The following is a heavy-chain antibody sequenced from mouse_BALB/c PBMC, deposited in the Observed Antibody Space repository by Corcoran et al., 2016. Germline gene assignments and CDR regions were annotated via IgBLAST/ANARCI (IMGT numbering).Heavy chain of an antibody. CDR1: GFNIKDTY. J-gene: IGHJ4*01. D-gene: IGHD2-3*01. CDR2: IDPANGNT. CDR3: ARDDGLYYYAMDY. Sequence: EVQLQQSGAELVKPGASVKLSCTASGFNIKDTYMHWVKQRPEQGLEWIGRIDPANGNTKYDPKFQGKATITVDTSSNTAYLQLSSLTSEDTAVYYCARDDGLYYYAMDYWGQGTSVTVSS. V-gene: IGHV14-3*02.